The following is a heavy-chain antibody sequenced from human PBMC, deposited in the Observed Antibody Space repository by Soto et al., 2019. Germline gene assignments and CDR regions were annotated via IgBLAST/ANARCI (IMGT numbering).Heavy chain of an antibody. Sequence: EVQLLESGGGLVQPGGSLRLSCAASGFTFSSYAMSWVRQAPGKGLEWVSAISGSGGSTYYADSVKGRFTISRDNSKNTLYLQMNSLRAEDTAVYYCAKDDVDTAMVTGYFDYWGQGTLVTVSS. V-gene: IGHV3-23*01. D-gene: IGHD5-18*01. J-gene: IGHJ4*02. CDR1: GFTFSSYA. CDR2: ISGSGGST. CDR3: AKDDVDTAMVTGYFDY.